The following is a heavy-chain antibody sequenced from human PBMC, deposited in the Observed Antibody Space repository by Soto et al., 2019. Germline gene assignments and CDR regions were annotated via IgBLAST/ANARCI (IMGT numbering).Heavy chain of an antibody. Sequence: SGGSLRLSCAASGFTFSSYAMHWVRQAPGKGLEWVAVISYDGSNKYYADSVKGRFTISRDNSKNTLYLQMNSLRAEDTAVYYCARPRRSGFYYYGMDVWGQGTTATVSS. CDR1: GFTFSSYA. CDR2: ISYDGSNK. V-gene: IGHV3-30-3*01. J-gene: IGHJ6*02. CDR3: ARPRRSGFYYYGMDV. D-gene: IGHD5-12*01.